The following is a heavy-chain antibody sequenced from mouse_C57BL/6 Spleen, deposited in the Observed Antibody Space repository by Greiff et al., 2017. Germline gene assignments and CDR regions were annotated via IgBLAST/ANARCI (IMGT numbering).Heavy chain of an antibody. D-gene: IGHD2-4*01. Sequence: QVQLQQSGAELVKPGASVKISCKASGYAFSSYWMNWVKQRPGKGLEWIGQIYPGDGDTNYNGKFKGKATLTADKSSSTAYMHLSSLTSEDSAVDFCAREDYDYDVSYAMDYLGQGTSGTVSS. CDR1: GYAFSSYW. J-gene: IGHJ4*01. CDR3: AREDYDYDVSYAMDY. V-gene: IGHV1-80*01. CDR2: IYPGDGDT.